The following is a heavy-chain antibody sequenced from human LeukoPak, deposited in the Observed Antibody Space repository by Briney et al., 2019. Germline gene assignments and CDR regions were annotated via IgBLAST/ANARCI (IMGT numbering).Heavy chain of an antibody. D-gene: IGHD2-15*01. CDR3: AKAPTRYCSGGSCYPLDC. CDR2: ITDSGDST. CDR1: GFTFNNYA. J-gene: IGHJ4*02. V-gene: IGHV3-23*01. Sequence: GGSLRLSCTASGFTFNNYAMIWVRQSPAKGLEWLSSITDSGDSTYYADSVKGRFTMSRDNSKNTLYLQMNSLRADDSAVYYCAKAPTRYCSGGSCYPLDCWGQGTLVTVSS.